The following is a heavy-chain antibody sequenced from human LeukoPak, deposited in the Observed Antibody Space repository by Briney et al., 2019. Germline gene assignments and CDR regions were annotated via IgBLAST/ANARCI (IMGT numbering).Heavy chain of an antibody. CDR2: IYYSGST. J-gene: IGHJ3*02. D-gene: IGHD3-3*01. CDR1: GGSFTGYY. CDR3: AIPYYDFWSGSSRDAFDI. Sequence: SETLSLTCAVSGGSFTGYYWGWIRQPPGKGLEWIGSIYYSGSTYYNPSLKSRVTISVDTSKNQFSLKLSSVTAADTAVYYCAIPYYDFWSGSSRDAFDIWGQGTMVTVSS. V-gene: IGHV4-39*01.